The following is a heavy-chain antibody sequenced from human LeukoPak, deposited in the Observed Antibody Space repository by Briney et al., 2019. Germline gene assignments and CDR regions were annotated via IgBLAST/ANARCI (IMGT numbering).Heavy chain of an antibody. D-gene: IGHD2-21*02. J-gene: IGHJ3*02. V-gene: IGHV5-51*01. CDR1: GYSFTSYW. Sequence: GESLKISCKGSGYSFTSYWIGWVRQMPGKGLEWMGIIYPGDSDTRYSPSFQGQVTISADKSISTAYLQWGSLKASDTAMYYCARSGYCGGDCYSGDAFDIWGQGTMVTVSS. CDR2: IYPGDSDT. CDR3: ARSGYCGGDCYSGDAFDI.